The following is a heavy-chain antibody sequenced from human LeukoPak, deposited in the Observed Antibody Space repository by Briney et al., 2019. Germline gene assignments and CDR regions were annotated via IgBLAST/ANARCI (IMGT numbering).Heavy chain of an antibody. CDR1: GGSVRGYY. Sequence: SETLSLTCNVSGGSVRGYYWSWIRQPPGKGLEWIGYIYSSGSTNYNPSLKSRVTMSVDTSKNQFSLKVSSVTAADTAVYYCARVFDSGSQAYFYYMDVWGKGTTVTISS. CDR3: ARVFDSGSQAYFYYMDV. V-gene: IGHV4-59*02. J-gene: IGHJ6*03. D-gene: IGHD3-10*01. CDR2: IYSSGST.